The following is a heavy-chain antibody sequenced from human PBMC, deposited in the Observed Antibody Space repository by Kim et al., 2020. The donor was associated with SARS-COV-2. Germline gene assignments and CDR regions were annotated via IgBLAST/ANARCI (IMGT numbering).Heavy chain of an antibody. D-gene: IGHD3-22*01. J-gene: IGHJ5*02. CDR2: ISSSGSTI. V-gene: IGHV3-48*03. CDR3: ARDRNTMTGLSWFDP. Sequence: GSLRLSCAASGFTFSSYEMNWVRQAPGKGLEWVSYISSSGSTIYYADSVKGRFTISRDNAKNSLYLQMNSLRAEDTAVYYCARDRNTMTGLSWFDPWGQGTLVTVSS. CDR1: GFTFSSYE.